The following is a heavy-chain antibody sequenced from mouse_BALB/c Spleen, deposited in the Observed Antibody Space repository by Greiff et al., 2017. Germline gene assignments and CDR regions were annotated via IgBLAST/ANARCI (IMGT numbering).Heavy chain of an antibody. CDR1: GFSLTSYG. J-gene: IGHJ4*01. CDR2: IWAGGST. Sequence: VKLMESGPGLVAPSQSLSITCTVSGFSLTSYGVHWVRQPPGKGLEWLGVIWAGGSTNYNSALMSRLSISKDNSKSQVFLKMNSLQTDDTAMYYCARDTLYYGSTGYYAMDYWGQGTSVTVSS. D-gene: IGHD1-1*01. CDR3: ARDTLYYGSTGYYAMDY. V-gene: IGHV2-9*02.